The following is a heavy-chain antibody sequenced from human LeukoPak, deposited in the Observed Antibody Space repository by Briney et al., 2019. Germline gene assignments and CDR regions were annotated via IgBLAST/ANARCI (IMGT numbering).Heavy chain of an antibody. CDR2: VSGGGGST. CDR1: GFTFSSYA. CDR3: ATYFRGDFDY. V-gene: IGHV3-23*01. D-gene: IGHD2-21*01. J-gene: IGHJ4*02. Sequence: PGGTLRLSCATSGFTFSSYAMSWVRQAPGKGLEWVSSVSGGGGSTWYADSVKGRFTVSRDNSKNTLFLEMNSLRAEDTALYYCATYFRGDFDYWGQGTLVTVSS.